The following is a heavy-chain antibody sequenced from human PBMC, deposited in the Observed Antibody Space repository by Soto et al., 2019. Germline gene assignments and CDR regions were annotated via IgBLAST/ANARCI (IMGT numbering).Heavy chain of an antibody. CDR3: AKETGRLTLYYYYGMDV. Sequence: GGSLRLSCAASGFTFDDYTMHWVRQAPGKGLEWVSLISWDGGSTYYADSVKGRFTISRDNSKNSLYLQMNSLRTEDTALYYCAKETGRLTLYYYYGMDVWGQGTTVTV. D-gene: IGHD1-26*01. V-gene: IGHV3-43*01. J-gene: IGHJ6*02. CDR2: ISWDGGST. CDR1: GFTFDDYT.